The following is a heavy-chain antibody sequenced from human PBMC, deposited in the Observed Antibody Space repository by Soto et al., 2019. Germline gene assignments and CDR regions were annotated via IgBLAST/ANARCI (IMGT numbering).Heavy chain of an antibody. J-gene: IGHJ4*02. CDR1: GLTFSAAG. V-gene: IGHV3-30*18. Sequence: QVHLVESGGGVVQPGRSLRLSCAASGLTFSAAGMHWVRQAPGKGLEWVAFIANDGRSESYADSVKGRFTISRDNSQNRQCQQMNGLRAEDTAVYYCAKDKGRTAIDYWGQGTLVSVSS. CDR2: IANDGRSE. CDR3: AKDKGRTAIDY.